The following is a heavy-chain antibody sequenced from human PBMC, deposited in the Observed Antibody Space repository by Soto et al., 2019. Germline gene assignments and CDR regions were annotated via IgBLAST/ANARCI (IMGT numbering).Heavy chain of an antibody. J-gene: IGHJ6*02. CDR1: GYSFTDYW. D-gene: IGHD2-2*02. V-gene: IGHV5-10-1*01. CDR3: ARHDCSSTRCYTFGMHX. Sequence: EALKISCKCSGYSFTDYWISWVRQMPGKGLELMGMIDPSDSYIKYSPSFQGHVTISADNSISTAYLQWSSLKASDTAMYYCARHDCSSTRCYTFGMHXWGQGTTVTVS. CDR2: IDPSDSYI.